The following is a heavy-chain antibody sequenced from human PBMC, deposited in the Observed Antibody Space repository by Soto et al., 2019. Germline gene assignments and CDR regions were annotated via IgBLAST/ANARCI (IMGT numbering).Heavy chain of an antibody. CDR2: IYYSGST. J-gene: IGHJ6*02. CDR3: AREKIGDANYYYYYYGMDV. V-gene: IGHV4-59*12. Sequence: SETLSLTCTASGCSISSYYWSWIRQPPGKGLEWIGYIYYSGSTNYNPSLKSRVTIAVDKSNTQSALKTSSVTDADTAVYYCAREKIGDANYYYYYYGMDVWGQGTTVTVSS. CDR1: GCSISSYY. D-gene: IGHD1-1*01.